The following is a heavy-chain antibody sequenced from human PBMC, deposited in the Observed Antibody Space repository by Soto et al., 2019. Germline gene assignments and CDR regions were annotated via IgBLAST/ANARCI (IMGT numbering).Heavy chain of an antibody. CDR3: ARHYSSGSRNWFDP. CDR2: IYYSGST. Sequence: QLQLQESGPGLVKPSETLSLTCSVSGGSINSSSYFWGWVRQPPGKGLEWIGSIYYSGSTYYNPSLRSRVTISVDTSKNQFSLKLSSVTAGDTAVFYCARHYSSGSRNWFDPWGQGTLVTVSS. V-gene: IGHV4-39*01. CDR1: GGSINSSSYF. J-gene: IGHJ5*02. D-gene: IGHD6-19*01.